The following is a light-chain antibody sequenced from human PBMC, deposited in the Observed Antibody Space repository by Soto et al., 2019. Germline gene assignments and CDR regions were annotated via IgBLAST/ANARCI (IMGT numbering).Light chain of an antibody. CDR3: QQYGSSGT. J-gene: IGKJ1*01. CDR2: DSS. V-gene: IGKV3-15*01. Sequence: EIVMTQSPATLSVSTLEIATLSFRASQSVSSSVAWYQQKPGRAPRLLIYDSSSRATGVPARFSGSGSGTEFSLAISSLQSEDFAVYYCQQYGSSGTFGQGTKVDIK. CDR1: QSVSSS.